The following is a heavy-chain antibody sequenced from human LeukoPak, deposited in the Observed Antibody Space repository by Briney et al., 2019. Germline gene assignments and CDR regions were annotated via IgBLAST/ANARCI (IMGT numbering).Heavy chain of an antibody. CDR2: ISPSGDIT. V-gene: IGHV3-23*01. Sequence: PGGTLRLSCAASGFIFSSHGMNWVRQAPGKGLEWVSGISPSGDITYYADSVKGRFTISRDNAKNSLYLQMNSLRAEDTAVYYCAREPITIFGVVIIRPLDYWGQGTLVTVSS. J-gene: IGHJ4*02. CDR3: AREPITIFGVVIIRPLDY. D-gene: IGHD3-3*01. CDR1: GFIFSSHG.